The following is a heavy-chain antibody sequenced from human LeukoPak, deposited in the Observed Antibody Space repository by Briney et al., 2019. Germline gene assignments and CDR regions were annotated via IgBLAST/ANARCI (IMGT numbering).Heavy chain of an antibody. CDR2: ISYYGRNK. CDR1: GFTFNNHD. CDR3: AKPRDIDSWAFDV. V-gene: IGHV3-30*18. J-gene: IGHJ3*01. Sequence: GGSLILSWAASGFTFNNHDMHWVRQAPFKGLQWVAGISYYGRNKYYADFVEGRFTISRDNSKNTLNLQMNSLRTEHTAVYYCAKPRDIDSWAFDVWGQGTMVTVS. D-gene: IGHD2-15*01.